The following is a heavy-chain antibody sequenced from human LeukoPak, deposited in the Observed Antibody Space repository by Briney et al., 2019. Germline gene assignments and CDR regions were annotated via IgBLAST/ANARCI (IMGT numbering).Heavy chain of an antibody. CDR2: INPNSGGT. V-gene: IGHV1-2*02. D-gene: IGHD4-17*01. CDR1: GYTFTGYY. CDR3: ARYYGDYLPPYYYYMDV. Sequence: ASVKVSCKASGYTFTGYYMHWVRQAPGQGLEWMGWINPNSGGTNYAQKFQGRVTMTRDTSISTAYMELSRLRSDDTAVYYCARYYGDYLPPYYYYMDVWGKGTTVTISS. J-gene: IGHJ6*03.